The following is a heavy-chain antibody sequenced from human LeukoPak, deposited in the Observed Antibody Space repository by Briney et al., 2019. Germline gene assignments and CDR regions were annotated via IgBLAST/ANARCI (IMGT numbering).Heavy chain of an antibody. CDR2: IKQDGNEK. V-gene: IGHV3-7*01. D-gene: IGHD6-13*01. CDR3: ATRAIYRSSWYYFDY. CDR1: GFRFNTYW. Sequence: GGSLRLSCAASGFRFNTYWMSWVRQAPGKGLEWVANIKQDGNEKYYADSVKGRFTISRDNAKNSLYLQMNSLRAEDTAVYYCATRAIYRSSWYYFDYWGQGTLVTVSS. J-gene: IGHJ4*02.